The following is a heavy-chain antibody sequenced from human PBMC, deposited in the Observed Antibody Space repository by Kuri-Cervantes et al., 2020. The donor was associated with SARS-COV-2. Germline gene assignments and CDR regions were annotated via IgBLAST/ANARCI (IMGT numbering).Heavy chain of an antibody. J-gene: IGHJ6*02. CDR2: INHSGST. V-gene: IGHV4-34*01. CDR3: ARGVGAAVAGTLITIYYYYGMDV. Sequence: LSCAVYGGSFSGYYWSWIRQPPGKGLEWIGEINHSGSTNYNPSLKSRVTISVDTSKNQFSLKLSSVTAADTAVYYCARGVGAAVAGTLITIYYYYGMDVWGQGTTVTVSS. D-gene: IGHD6-19*01. CDR1: GGSFSGYY.